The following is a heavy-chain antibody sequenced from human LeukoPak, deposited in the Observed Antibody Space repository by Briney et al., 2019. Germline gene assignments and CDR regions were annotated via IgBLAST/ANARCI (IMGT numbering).Heavy chain of an antibody. CDR3: ARGGRLVVVTPTRD. CDR2: INPNSGGT. Sequence: VASVKVSCKASGYTFTDYYLHWVRQAPGQGLEWMGWINPNSGGTNYAQKFQGRVTMTRDTSISTAYMELSRLRSDDTAVYYCARGGRLVVVTPTRDWGQGTLVTVSS. CDR1: GYTFTDYY. J-gene: IGHJ4*02. V-gene: IGHV1-2*02. D-gene: IGHD3-22*01.